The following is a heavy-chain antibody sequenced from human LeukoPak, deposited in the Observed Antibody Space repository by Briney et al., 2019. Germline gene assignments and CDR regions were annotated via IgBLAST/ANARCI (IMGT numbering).Heavy chain of an antibody. D-gene: IGHD6-19*01. CDR1: GFTFSSYG. CDR2: IWYDGSNK. J-gene: IGHJ4*02. CDR3: ARDPSGIAVALGW. V-gene: IGHV3-33*01. Sequence: SLTLSGAASGFTFSSYGTHWVRQAPSKGLEWVAVIWYDGSNKYYADSVKGRFTISRDNSKNTLYLQMNSLRAEDTAVYYCARDPSGIAVALGWWGQGTLVPVSS.